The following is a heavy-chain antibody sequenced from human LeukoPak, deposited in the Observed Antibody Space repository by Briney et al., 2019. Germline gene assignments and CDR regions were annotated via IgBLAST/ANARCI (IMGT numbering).Heavy chain of an antibody. CDR1: GYTFTSYG. J-gene: IGHJ6*03. V-gene: IGHV1-18*01. D-gene: IGHD2-15*01. CDR2: ISAYNGNT. CDR3: ASGYCGGGSCHNYYYYMDV. Sequence: ASVKVSCKASGYTFTSYGISWVRQAPGQGLEWMGWISAYNGNTNYAQKLQGRVTMTTDTSTSTAYMELRSLRSDDTAVYYCASGYCGGGSCHNYYYYMDVWGKGTTVTVSS.